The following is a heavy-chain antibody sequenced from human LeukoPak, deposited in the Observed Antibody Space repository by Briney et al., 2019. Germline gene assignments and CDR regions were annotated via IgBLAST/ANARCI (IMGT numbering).Heavy chain of an antibody. CDR2: IIPILGIA. V-gene: IGHV1-69*04. CDR3: ARGGPTVVRYYYYGMDV. Sequence: ASVKVSCKASGGTFSSYAISWVRQAPGQGLEWMGRIIPILGIANYAQKFQGRVTITADKSTSTAYMELSSLRSEDTAVYYCARGGPTVVRYYYYGMDVWGQGTTVTVSS. CDR1: GGTFSSYA. J-gene: IGHJ6*02. D-gene: IGHD4-23*01.